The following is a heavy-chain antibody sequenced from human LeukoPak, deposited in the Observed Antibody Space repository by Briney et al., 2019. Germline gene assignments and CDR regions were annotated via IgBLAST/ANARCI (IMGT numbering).Heavy chain of an antibody. J-gene: IGHJ5*02. Sequence: PGGSLRLSCAASGFTFSNYGIHWVRQAPGKGLEWVAVIWYDGSNKYYADSVKGRFTISRDNSKNTLYLQMNSLRAEDTAVYYCARNSVPLRLYNWFDPWGQGTLVTVSS. CDR3: ARNSVPLRLYNWFDP. D-gene: IGHD3-22*01. CDR2: IWYDGSNK. CDR1: GFTFSNYG. V-gene: IGHV3-33*08.